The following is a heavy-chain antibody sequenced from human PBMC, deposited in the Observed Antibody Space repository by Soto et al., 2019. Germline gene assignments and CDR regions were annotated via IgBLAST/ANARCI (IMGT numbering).Heavy chain of an antibody. Sequence: QVQLQESGPGLVKPSQTLSLTCTVSGGSISSGGYYWSWIRQHPGKGLEWIGYIYYSGSTYYNPSLKSRVTISVDTSKNQFSLKLSSVTAADTAVYYGARENPTVTNYYYYYGMDVWGQGTTVTV. J-gene: IGHJ6*02. D-gene: IGHD4-17*01. CDR2: IYYSGST. CDR3: ARENPTVTNYYYYYGMDV. V-gene: IGHV4-31*03. CDR1: GGSISSGGYY.